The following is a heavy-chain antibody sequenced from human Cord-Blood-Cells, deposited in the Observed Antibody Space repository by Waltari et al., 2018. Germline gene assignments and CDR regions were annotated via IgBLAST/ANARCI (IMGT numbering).Heavy chain of an antibody. Sequence: QLQLQESGPGLVKPSETLSLTCTVSGGSISSSSYYWGWIRQPPGKGLEWIGSIYYSGRNYYNPSLKSRVTISVDTSKNQFSLKLSSVTAADTAVYYCARRLLYYDILTGYSGWFDPWGQGTLVTVAS. CDR2: IYYSGRN. CDR1: GGSISSSSYY. D-gene: IGHD3-9*01. J-gene: IGHJ5*02. CDR3: ARRLLYYDILTGYSGWFDP. V-gene: IGHV4-39*01.